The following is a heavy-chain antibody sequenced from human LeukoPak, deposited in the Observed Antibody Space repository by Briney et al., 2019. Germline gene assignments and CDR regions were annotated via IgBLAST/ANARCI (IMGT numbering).Heavy chain of an antibody. V-gene: IGHV3-23*01. D-gene: IGHD1-1*01. CDR3: AHTKFDDELYSFDH. CDR2: ISGSGGST. J-gene: IGHJ4*02. CDR1: GSTFSSYA. Sequence: GGSLRLSCAASGSTFSSYAMSWVRQAPGKGLEWVSAISGSGGSTYYADSVKGRLTITKDASKNQVVLTMTNMDPVDTATYYCAHTKFDDELYSFDHWGQGTLVTVSS.